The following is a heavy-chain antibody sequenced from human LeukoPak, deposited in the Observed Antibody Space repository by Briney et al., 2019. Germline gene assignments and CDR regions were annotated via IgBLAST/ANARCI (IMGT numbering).Heavy chain of an antibody. CDR2: IIPIFGTA. CDR1: GGTFSSYA. V-gene: IGHV1-69*01. J-gene: IGHJ6*02. Sequence: GASVKVSCKASGGTFSSYAISWVRQAPGQGLEWMGGIIPIFGTANCAQKFQGRVTITADESTSTAYMELSSLRSEDTAVYYCATAPDLKIVGATFYYYGMDVWGQGTTVTVSS. CDR3: ATAPDLKIVGATFYYYGMDV. D-gene: IGHD1-26*01.